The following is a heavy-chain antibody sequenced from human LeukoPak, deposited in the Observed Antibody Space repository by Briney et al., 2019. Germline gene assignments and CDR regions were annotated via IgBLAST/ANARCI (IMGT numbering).Heavy chain of an antibody. CDR3: ARGRDSNYDWFDP. CDR1: GYTFTGYY. CDR2: INPNSGGT. J-gene: IGHJ5*02. V-gene: IGHV1-2*02. D-gene: IGHD4-11*01. Sequence: ASVKVSCKASGYTFTGYYMHWVRQPPGQGLEWMGWINPNSGGTNYAQKFQGRVTMTRDTSISTAYMELSRLRSDDTAVYYCARGRDSNYDWFDPWGQGTLVTVSS.